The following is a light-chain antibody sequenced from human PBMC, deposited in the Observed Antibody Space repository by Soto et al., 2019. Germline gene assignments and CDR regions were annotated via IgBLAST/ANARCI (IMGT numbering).Light chain of an antibody. Sequence: QSVLTPPPSVSAAPGQTVTISCSGSSSNIGDNYVSWYQLLPGTAPKLLIYDNDERPSGIPDRFSASKSGTSATLGITGLQTGDEADYYCGTWDSSLSVVFGGGTKLTVL. J-gene: IGLJ2*01. CDR2: DND. CDR1: SSNIGDNY. V-gene: IGLV1-51*01. CDR3: GTWDSSLSVV.